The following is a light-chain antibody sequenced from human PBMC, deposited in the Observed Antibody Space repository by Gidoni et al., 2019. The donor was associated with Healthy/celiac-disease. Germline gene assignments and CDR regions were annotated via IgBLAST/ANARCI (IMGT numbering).Light chain of an antibody. Sequence: EIVLTQSPATLSLSPGERDTLSCRASQIVSSYLAWYQQKPGQAPRLLIYDASNRATGIPARCSGSGSGTDFTLTTSSLEPEDFAVYYCQQRSNWLMYTFGQGTKLEIK. CDR3: QQRSNWLMYT. CDR2: DAS. CDR1: QIVSSY. V-gene: IGKV3-11*01. J-gene: IGKJ2*01.